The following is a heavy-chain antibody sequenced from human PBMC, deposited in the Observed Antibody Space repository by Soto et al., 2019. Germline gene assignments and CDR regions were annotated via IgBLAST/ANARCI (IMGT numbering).Heavy chain of an antibody. D-gene: IGHD5-12*01. V-gene: IGHV3-15*01. J-gene: IGHJ6*03. CDR3: TPIHGYSGYDDYYYYMDV. CDR1: GFTFSNAW. Sequence: GGSLRLSCAASGFTFSNAWMSWVRQAPGKGLEWVGRIKSKTDGGTTDYAAPVKGRFTISRDDSKNTLYLQMNSLKTEDTAVYYCTPIHGYSGYDDYYYYMDVWGKGTTVTVSS. CDR2: IKSKTDGGTT.